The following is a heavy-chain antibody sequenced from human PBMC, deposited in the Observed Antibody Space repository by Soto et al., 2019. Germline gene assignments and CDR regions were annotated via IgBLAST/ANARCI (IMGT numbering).Heavy chain of an antibody. CDR1: GFSLSTSGGV. CDR3: AQMTTVTNGHWNYYYYGMDV. V-gene: IGHV2-5*02. D-gene: IGHD4-17*01. CDR2: IYWDDDK. Sequence: QITLKESGPTLVKPTQTLTLTSTFSGFSLSTSGGVVGWILQPPGKPLEWLAPIYWDDDKRYSPSLKSRLTITKDTSKNQVVLTMTNMDPVDTATYYCAQMTTVTNGHWNYYYYGMDVWGQGTTVTVSS. J-gene: IGHJ6*02.